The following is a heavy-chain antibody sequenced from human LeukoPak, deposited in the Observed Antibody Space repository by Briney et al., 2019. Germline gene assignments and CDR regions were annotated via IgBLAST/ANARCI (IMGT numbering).Heavy chain of an antibody. D-gene: IGHD2-2*02. Sequence: GASVKVSSKASGGTFSSYAISWVRQAPGQGLEWMGGIIPIFGTANYAQKFQGRVTITTDESTSTAYMELSSLRSEDTAVYYCARDNPYCSSTSCYTDGPYNWFDPWGQGTLVTVSS. V-gene: IGHV1-69*05. J-gene: IGHJ5*02. CDR3: ARDNPYCSSTSCYTDGPYNWFDP. CDR2: IIPIFGTA. CDR1: GGTFSSYA.